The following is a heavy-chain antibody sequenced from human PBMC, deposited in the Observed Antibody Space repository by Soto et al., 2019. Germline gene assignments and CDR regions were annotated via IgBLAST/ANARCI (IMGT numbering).Heavy chain of an antibody. D-gene: IGHD1-1*01. Sequence: PGGSLRLSCAALGFTVSGKRYVALFRQAPGKGLEWISALYDVDGTFYADSVKGRFTTSSDSSKTTVYLQMNGLRPDDTAVYYCASWHEREHAYDVWGRGTTVTVSS. CDR2: LYDVDGT. CDR3: ASWHEREHAYDV. J-gene: IGHJ3*01. CDR1: GFTVSGKRY. V-gene: IGHV3-53*01.